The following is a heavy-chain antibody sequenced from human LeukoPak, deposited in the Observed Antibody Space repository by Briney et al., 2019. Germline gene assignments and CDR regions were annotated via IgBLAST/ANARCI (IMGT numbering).Heavy chain of an antibody. CDR2: IGGSGGST. D-gene: IGHD3-22*01. CDR3: ANHYYDSSGYFFDY. V-gene: IGHV3-23*01. Sequence: PGGSLRLSCAASGFTFSSYAMSWVRQAPGKGLEGVSAIGGSGGSTYYADSVKGRFTISRDNSKNTLYLQMNSLRAEDTAVYYCANHYYDSSGYFFDYWGQGTLVTVSS. J-gene: IGHJ4*02. CDR1: GFTFSSYA.